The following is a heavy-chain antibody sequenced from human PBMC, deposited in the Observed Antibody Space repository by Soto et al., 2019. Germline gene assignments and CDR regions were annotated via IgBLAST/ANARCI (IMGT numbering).Heavy chain of an antibody. D-gene: IGHD3-3*01. V-gene: IGHV1-18*01. J-gene: IGHJ6*02. CDR3: ARDVGTYDFWSGYQSMDV. CDR1: GYTFTSYG. CDR2: ISAYNGNT. Sequence: QVQLVQSGAEVKKPGASVKVSCKASGYTFTSYGISWVRQAPGQGLEWMGWISAYNGNTNYAQKLQGRVTMTTDTATSTAYMELRSLRSDDTAVYYCARDVGTYDFWSGYQSMDVWGQGTTVTVSS.